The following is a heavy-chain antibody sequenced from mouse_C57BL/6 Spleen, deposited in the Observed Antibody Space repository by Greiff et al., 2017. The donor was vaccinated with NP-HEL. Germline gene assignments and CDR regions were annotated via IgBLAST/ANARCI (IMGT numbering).Heavy chain of an antibody. J-gene: IGHJ4*01. CDR2: IDPSDSYT. Sequence: QVQLQQPGAELVRPGTSVKLSCKASGYTFTSYWMHWVKQRPGQGLEWIGVIDPSDSYTHYNQKFKGKATLTVDTSSSTAYMQLSSLTSEDSAVYYCARGGENYYDGSSYGAMDYWGQGTSVTVSS. D-gene: IGHD1-1*01. CDR3: ARGGENYYDGSSYGAMDY. CDR1: GYTFTSYW. V-gene: IGHV1-59*01.